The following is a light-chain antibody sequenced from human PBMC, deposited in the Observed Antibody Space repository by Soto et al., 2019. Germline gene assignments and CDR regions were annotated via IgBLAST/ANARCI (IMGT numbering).Light chain of an antibody. Sequence: QSALTQPASVSGSPGQSITIPCTGTSSDIGGYNYVSWYQQHPGKAPKLMIYDVADRPSGVSNRFSGSKSDNTASLTISGLQAEDEADYYCSSYTSSSTLVVFGGGTKVTVL. V-gene: IGLV2-14*01. J-gene: IGLJ2*01. CDR3: SSYTSSSTLVV. CDR1: SSDIGGYNY. CDR2: DVA.